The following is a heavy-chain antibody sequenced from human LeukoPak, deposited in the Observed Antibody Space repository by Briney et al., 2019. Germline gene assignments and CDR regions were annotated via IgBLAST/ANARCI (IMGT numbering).Heavy chain of an antibody. Sequence: GGSLRLSCAASGFTFSSFWRSWLRQAPGKGLEWVAHIKEDGSMLSYVDSVKGRFTISRDNAKNSVYLQMNSLRAEDTAVYYCARVVTWFDPWGQGSLVTVSS. CDR1: GFTFSSFW. CDR2: IKEDGSML. CDR3: ARVVTWFDP. J-gene: IGHJ5*02. V-gene: IGHV3-7*04.